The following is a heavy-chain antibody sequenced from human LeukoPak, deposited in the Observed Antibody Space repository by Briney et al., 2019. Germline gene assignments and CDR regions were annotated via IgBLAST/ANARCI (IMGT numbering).Heavy chain of an antibody. V-gene: IGHV4-4*02. D-gene: IGHD2-2*01. J-gene: IGHJ4*02. CDR3: ARVHCGSTSCPFDY. CDR1: GGSISSSNW. Sequence: SETLSLTCAVSGGSISSSNWWSWVRQPPGKGLEWIGEIYHSGSTNYNPSHKSRVTISVDKSKNQFSLKLRSVTAADTAVYHCARVHCGSTSCPFDYWGQGTLVTASS. CDR2: IYHSGST.